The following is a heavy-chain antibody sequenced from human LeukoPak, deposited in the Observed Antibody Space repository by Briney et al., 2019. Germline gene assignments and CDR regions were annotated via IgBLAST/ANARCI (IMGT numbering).Heavy chain of an antibody. D-gene: IGHD3-10*02. Sequence: PGGSLRLSCAASGFSFGSYGIHWVRQAPGKGLEWVAVISHEGSAQYHADSVKGRFTVSRDNAKNSLFLQLNSLRAEDTAVYYCARVEMWVLRGSDHWGQGVPVTVSS. J-gene: IGHJ4*02. CDR1: GFSFGSYG. V-gene: IGHV3-30*03. CDR2: ISHEGSAQ. CDR3: ARVEMWVLRGSDH.